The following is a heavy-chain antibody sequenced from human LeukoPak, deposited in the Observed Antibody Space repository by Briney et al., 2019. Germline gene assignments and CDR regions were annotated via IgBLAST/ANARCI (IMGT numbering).Heavy chain of an antibody. CDR2: SYYSGST. Sequence: QTSETLSLTGTGSGGSISSGDYYWSWIRQPPGKGREGIGYSYYSGSTYYIPSRKSRVTISVDPSKNQFSPTPSSVTAAHTAVYYCARDGWFGELVWFDPWGPGTLVTVSS. V-gene: IGHV4-30-4*01. J-gene: IGHJ5*02. CDR3: ARDGWFGELVWFDP. CDR1: GGSISSGDYY. D-gene: IGHD3-10*01.